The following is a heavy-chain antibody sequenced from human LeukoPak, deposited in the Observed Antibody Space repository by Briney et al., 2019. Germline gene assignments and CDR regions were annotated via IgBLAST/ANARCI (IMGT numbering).Heavy chain of an antibody. D-gene: IGHD5-18*01. V-gene: IGHV3-49*03. CDR3: TRGYSYGFH. CDR2: IRSKTHSGAT. CDR1: GFTFGDYA. Sequence: SLRLSCTASGFTFGDYAMSWFRQAPGKGLEWLGFIRSKTHSGATEYAASVRGRFTISRDDSKSIAYLQMNSLKIEDTAMYYCTRGYSYGFHWGQGTLVTVSS. J-gene: IGHJ4*02.